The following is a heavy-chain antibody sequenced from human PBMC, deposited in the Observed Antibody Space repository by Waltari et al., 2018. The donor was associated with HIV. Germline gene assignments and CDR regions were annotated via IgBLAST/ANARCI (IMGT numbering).Heavy chain of an antibody. Sequence: QARLEQSGAELRKPGASVQVSCKASGYVFPDTFIHWLRQGPGHGLQWLGFSDTQAGGTSVAQTFEGRITITSDTSITTGFMQLTGLRSDDTAVYYCARGDHNFYGSGGYGDVLDVWGPGTLVTVSS. D-gene: IGHD2-21*01. CDR2: SDTQAGGT. V-gene: IGHV1-2*02. CDR1: GYVFPDTF. J-gene: IGHJ1*01. CDR3: ARGDHNFYGSGGYGDVLDV.